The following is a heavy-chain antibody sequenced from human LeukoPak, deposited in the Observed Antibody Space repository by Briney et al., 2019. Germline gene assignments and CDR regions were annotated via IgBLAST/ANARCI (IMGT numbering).Heavy chain of an antibody. J-gene: IGHJ3*02. CDR1: GFTFSGYW. CDR3: TRDRGHGFDFDI. Sequence: GGSLRLSCTASGFTFSGYWMHWVRQVAGKGLVWVSRISDDGSSTTSTIYADSVKGRSTISRDNAKNTLYLQMNSLRAEDTAVYYCTRDRGHGFDFDIWGQGTTVTVSS. D-gene: IGHD3-10*01. CDR2: ISDDGSSTTST. V-gene: IGHV3-74*01.